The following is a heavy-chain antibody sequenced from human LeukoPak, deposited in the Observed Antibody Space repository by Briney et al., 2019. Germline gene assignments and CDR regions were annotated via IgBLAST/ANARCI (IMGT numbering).Heavy chain of an antibody. CDR3: AKVTTVTTSYSYGMDV. CDR1: GFTFSSYA. V-gene: IGHV3-23*01. J-gene: IGHJ6*02. D-gene: IGHD4-17*01. CDR2: ISGSGGST. Sequence: PGGSLRLSCAASGFTFSSYAMLWVRQAPGKGLEGVSAISGSGGSTYYADSVKGRFTISRDNSKNTLYLQMNSLRAEDTAVYYCAKVTTVTTSYSYGMDVWGQGTTVTVSS.